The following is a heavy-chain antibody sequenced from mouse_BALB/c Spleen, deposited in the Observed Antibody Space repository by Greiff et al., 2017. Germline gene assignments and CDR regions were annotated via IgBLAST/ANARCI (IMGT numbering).Heavy chain of an antibody. CDR1: GFTFSSYT. D-gene: IGHD3-2*02. CDR2: ISNGGGST. CDR3: ARHGPGDYFDY. V-gene: IGHV5-12-2*01. J-gene: IGHJ2*01. Sequence: EVHLVESGGGLVQPGGSLKLSCAASGFTFSSYTMSWVRQTPEKRLEWVAYISNGGGSTYYPDTVKGRFTISRDNAKNTLYLQMSSLKSEDTAMYYCARHGPGDYFDYWGQGTTLTVSS.